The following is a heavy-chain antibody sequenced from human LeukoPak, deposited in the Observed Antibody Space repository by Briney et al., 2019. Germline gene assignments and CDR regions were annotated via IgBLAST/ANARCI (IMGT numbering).Heavy chain of an antibody. CDR1: GFTFSSYW. CDR3: AKDPSFRPGYFDY. J-gene: IGHJ4*02. CDR2: IKQDGSEK. V-gene: IGHV3-7*01. Sequence: GGSLRLSCAASGFTFSSYWMSWVRQAPGKGLEWVANIKQDGSEKYYVDSVKGRFTISRDNSKNTLYLQMNSLRAEDTAVYYCAKDPSFRPGYFDYWGQGTLVTVSS.